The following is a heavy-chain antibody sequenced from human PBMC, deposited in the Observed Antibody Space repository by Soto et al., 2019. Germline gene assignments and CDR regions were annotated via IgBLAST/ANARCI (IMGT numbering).Heavy chain of an antibody. V-gene: IGHV3-30*18. CDR3: AKDRQEYSSTGYFDY. CDR1: GFTFSSYG. J-gene: IGHJ4*02. D-gene: IGHD6-6*01. Sequence: GGSLRLSCAASGFTFSSYGMHWVRQAPGKGLEWVAVISYDGSNKYYADSVKGRFTISRDNSKNTLYLQMNSLRAEDTAVYYCAKDRQEYSSTGYFDYWGQGTLVTVSS. CDR2: ISYDGSNK.